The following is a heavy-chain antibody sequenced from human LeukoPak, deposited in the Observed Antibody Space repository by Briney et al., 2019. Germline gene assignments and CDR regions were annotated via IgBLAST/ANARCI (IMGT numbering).Heavy chain of an antibody. D-gene: IGHD6-13*01. CDR2: IYTSGST. J-gene: IGHJ4*02. CDR1: GGSISSYY. V-gene: IGHV4-4*07. Sequence: SETLSLTCTVSGGSISSYYWSWIRQPAGKGLEWIGRIYTSGSTNYNPFLKSRVTMSVDTSKNQFSLKLSSVTAADTAVYYCARVRYSSSWYYFDYWGQGTLVTVSS. CDR3: ARVRYSSSWYYFDY.